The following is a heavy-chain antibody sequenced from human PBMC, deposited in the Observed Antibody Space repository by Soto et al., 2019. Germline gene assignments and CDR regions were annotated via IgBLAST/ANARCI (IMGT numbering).Heavy chain of an antibody. CDR1: GFIFSSYG. J-gene: IGHJ4*02. V-gene: IGHV3-30*18. D-gene: IGHD2-15*01. CDR3: VKEVHCGGGSCSWSEGFDY. Sequence: QVQLVESGGGVVQPGRSLRLSCAASGFIFSSYGMHWVHQAPGKGLEWVAVISYEGSHTYYADSVKGRFTITRDNSKNTLYLQMNSLRPEDTAVYYCVKEVHCGGGSCSWSEGFDYWGQGTLLTVSS. CDR2: ISYEGSHT.